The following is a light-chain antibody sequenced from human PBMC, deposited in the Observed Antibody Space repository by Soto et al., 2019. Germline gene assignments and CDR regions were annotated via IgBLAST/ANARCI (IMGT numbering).Light chain of an antibody. V-gene: IGKV3-11*01. Sequence: EIVLTQSPATLSLSPGERATLTCRASQSVSSYLAWYQQKLGQAPRLLIYDASNRATGTPARFSGSGSGTDFTLTISSLEPEEFAVYYCLQRSNWPLTFGGGTKVEIK. CDR2: DAS. J-gene: IGKJ4*01. CDR1: QSVSSY. CDR3: LQRSNWPLT.